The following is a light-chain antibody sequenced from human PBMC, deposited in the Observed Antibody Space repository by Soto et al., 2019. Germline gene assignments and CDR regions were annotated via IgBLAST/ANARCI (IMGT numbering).Light chain of an antibody. CDR3: CSYAGSYTYV. Sequence: QAVVTQPRSVSGSPGQSVTISCTGTSSDVGGYNYVSWYQQHPGKAPKLMIYDVSKRPSGVPDRFSGSKSGSTAFLTISGLQAEDESDYYCCSYAGSYTYVFGTGTKLTVL. CDR1: SSDVGGYNY. V-gene: IGLV2-11*01. CDR2: DVS. J-gene: IGLJ1*01.